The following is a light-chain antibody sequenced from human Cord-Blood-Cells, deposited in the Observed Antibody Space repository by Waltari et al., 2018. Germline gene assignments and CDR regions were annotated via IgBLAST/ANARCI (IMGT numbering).Light chain of an antibody. CDR2: AAS. CDR3: QQYYSYPWT. CDR1: QGISSY. Sequence: AIRMTQYPSSFSASTGERVTITCRASQGISSYLAWYQQKPGKAPKLLIYAASTLQSGVPSRFSGSGSGTDFTLTISCLQSEDFATYYCQQYYSYPWTFGQGTKVEIK. V-gene: IGKV1-8*01. J-gene: IGKJ1*01.